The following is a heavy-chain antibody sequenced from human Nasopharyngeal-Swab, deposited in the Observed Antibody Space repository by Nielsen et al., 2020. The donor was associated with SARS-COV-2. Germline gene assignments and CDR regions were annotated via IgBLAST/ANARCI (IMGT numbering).Heavy chain of an antibody. J-gene: IGHJ4*02. CDR3: ARGRCTSTRCYFDF. Sequence: GESLKISCEASGFTFSDYWMYLFRQAAGKGLEWVANIKQDRTEKYYVDSVRGRFTTSRDNAKKSLYLQMNDLRAEDTAMYYCARGRCTSTRCYFDFWGQGALVTVSP. CDR1: GFTFSDYW. D-gene: IGHD2-2*01. V-gene: IGHV3-7*03. CDR2: IKQDRTEK.